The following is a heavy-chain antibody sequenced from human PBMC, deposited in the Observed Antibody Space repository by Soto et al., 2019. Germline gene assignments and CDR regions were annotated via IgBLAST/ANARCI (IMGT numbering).Heavy chain of an antibody. J-gene: IGHJ6*02. V-gene: IGHV1-3*01. CDR3: ARELDVVVPAATRYYYYYYGMDV. D-gene: IGHD2-2*01. CDR1: GYTFTSYA. Sequence: ASVKVSCKASGYTFTSYAMHWVRQAPGQRLEWMGWINAGNGNTKYSQKFQGRVTITRDTSASTAYMELSSLRSEDTAVYYCARELDVVVPAATRYYYYYYGMDVWGQGTTVTV. CDR2: INAGNGNT.